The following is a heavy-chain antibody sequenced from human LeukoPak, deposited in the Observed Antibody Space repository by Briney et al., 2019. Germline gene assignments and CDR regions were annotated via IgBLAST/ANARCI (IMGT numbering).Heavy chain of an antibody. D-gene: IGHD4-17*01. V-gene: IGHV4-38-2*02. CDR3: ARVTTRKIFDY. CDR1: GYSISSGYY. Sequence: SETLSLTCTVSGYSISSGYYWGWIRQPPGKGLEWIGSIYHSGSTYYNPSLKSRVTISVDTSKNQFSLKLSSVTAADTAVYYCARVTTRKIFDYWGQGTLVTVSS. CDR2: IYHSGST. J-gene: IGHJ4*02.